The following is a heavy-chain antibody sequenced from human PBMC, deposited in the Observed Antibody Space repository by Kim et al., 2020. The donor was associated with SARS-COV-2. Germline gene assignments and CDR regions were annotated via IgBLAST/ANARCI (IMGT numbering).Heavy chain of an antibody. D-gene: IGHD6-13*01. CDR3: ASSPIAADWFDP. Sequence: ASVKVSCKASGYTFTSYAMHWVRQAPGQRLEWMGWINAGNGNTKYSQKFQGRVTITRDTSASTAYMELSSLRSEDTAVYYCASSPIAADWFDPWGQGTLVTVSS. J-gene: IGHJ5*02. CDR2: INAGNGNT. V-gene: IGHV1-3*01. CDR1: GYTFTSYA.